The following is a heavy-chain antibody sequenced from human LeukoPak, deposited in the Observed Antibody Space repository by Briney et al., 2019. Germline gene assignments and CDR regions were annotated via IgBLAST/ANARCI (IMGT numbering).Heavy chain of an antibody. V-gene: IGHV1-2*02. CDR2: INPNSGST. CDR3: ARVVWLRSYFDY. J-gene: IGHJ4*02. D-gene: IGHD5-12*01. Sequence: ASVKVCCKASGYTFTGYYMHWVRQAPGQGLAWRGWINPNSGSTNYAQKFQGRVTMTRDTSISTAYMELSRLRSDDTAVYYCARVVWLRSYFDYWGQGTLVTVSS. CDR1: GYTFTGYY.